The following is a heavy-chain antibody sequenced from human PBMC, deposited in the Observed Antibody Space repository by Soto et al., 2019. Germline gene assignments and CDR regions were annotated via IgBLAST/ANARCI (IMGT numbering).Heavy chain of an antibody. D-gene: IGHD3-3*01. Sequence: ASVKVSCKASGYTFTSYGISWVRQAPGQGLEWMGWISAYNGNTNYAQKLQGRVTMTTDTSTSTAYMELRSLRSDETAVYYCASDAAGYYDFWSGLWGRDGMDVWGQGTMVTVSS. CDR2: ISAYNGNT. CDR1: GYTFTSYG. J-gene: IGHJ6*02. CDR3: ASDAAGYYDFWSGLWGRDGMDV. V-gene: IGHV1-18*04.